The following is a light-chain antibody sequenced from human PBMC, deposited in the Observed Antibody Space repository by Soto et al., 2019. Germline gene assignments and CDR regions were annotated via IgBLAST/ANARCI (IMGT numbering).Light chain of an antibody. CDR1: SSDVGGYNY. CDR3: SSYTSSSVV. CDR2: DVS. Sequence: QSALTQPASVSGSPGQSITISCTGTSSDVGGYNYVSWYKQHPGKAPKLMIYDVSNRPSGVSNRFSVSKSGNTASLTISGLQAEDEADYYCSSYTSSSVVFGGGTKLTVL. V-gene: IGLV2-14*01. J-gene: IGLJ2*01.